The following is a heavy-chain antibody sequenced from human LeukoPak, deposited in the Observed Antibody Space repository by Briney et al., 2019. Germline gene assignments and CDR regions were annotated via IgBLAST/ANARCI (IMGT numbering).Heavy chain of an antibody. CDR1: GFTFSTHA. CDR2: ISSSGGST. V-gene: IGHV3-23*01. Sequence: GGSLRLSCAASGFTFSTHAMRWVRQAPGKGLEWVSSISSSGGSTYYADSVKGRFTISRDNSKNTLYLQMNSLRAEDTAVYYCAKALIGTGGYFQHWGHGALVTVSS. CDR3: AKALIGTGGYFQH. J-gene: IGHJ1*01. D-gene: IGHD1-1*01.